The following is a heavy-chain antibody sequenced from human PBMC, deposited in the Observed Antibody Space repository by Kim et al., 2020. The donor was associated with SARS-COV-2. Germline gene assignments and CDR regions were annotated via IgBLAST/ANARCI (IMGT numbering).Heavy chain of an antibody. D-gene: IGHD1-26*01. CDR1: GFTVINSY. Sequence: GGSLRLSWAASGFTVINSYMTWVRQAPGKGLEWVSTIYTSGATYYADSVRGRFTVSRDNSKNALFLQMTTLRAEDTAVYFCARGLVGSTTSFDSWGQGT. J-gene: IGHJ4*02. CDR2: IYTSGAT. V-gene: IGHV3-66*01. CDR3: ARGLVGSTTSFDS.